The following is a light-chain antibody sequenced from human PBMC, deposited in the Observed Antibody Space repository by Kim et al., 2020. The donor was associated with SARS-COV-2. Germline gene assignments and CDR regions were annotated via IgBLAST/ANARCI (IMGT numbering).Light chain of an antibody. CDR2: GKN. J-gene: IGLJ2*01. V-gene: IGLV3-19*01. CDR3: NSRDSSGNHLDVV. Sequence: SSELTQDPAVSVALGQTVRITCQGDSLRSYYASWYQQKPGQAPVLVIYGKNNRPSGIPERFSGSSSGNTASLTITGAQAEDEADYYCNSRDSSGNHLDVVFGGGTQLTVL. CDR1: SLRSYY.